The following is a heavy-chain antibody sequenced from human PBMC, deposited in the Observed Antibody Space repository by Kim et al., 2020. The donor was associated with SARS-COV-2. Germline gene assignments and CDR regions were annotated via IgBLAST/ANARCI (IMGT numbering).Heavy chain of an antibody. D-gene: IGHD5-12*01. CDR3: ARHSGYKSLPHAFDI. CDR1: GFTVSSNY. CDR2: IYSGGST. Sequence: GGSLRLSCAASGFTVSSNYMSWVRQAPGKGLEWVSVIYSGGSTYYADSVKGRFTISRDNSKNTLYLQMNSLRAEDTAVYYCARHSGYKSLPHAFDIWGQGTMVTVSS. J-gene: IGHJ3*02. V-gene: IGHV3-53*01.